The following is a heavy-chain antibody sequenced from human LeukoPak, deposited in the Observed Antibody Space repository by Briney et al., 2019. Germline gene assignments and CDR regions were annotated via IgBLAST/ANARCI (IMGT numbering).Heavy chain of an antibody. J-gene: IGHJ4*02. CDR2: IIPILDLT. CDR1: GYTLTELS. Sequence: SVKVSCKVSGYTLTELSMHWVRQAPGQGLEWMGRIIPILDLTKYAPKIQDRVTITADKSTSTAYMELNSLRSEDTAVYFCARDSGRPPTSFDYWGQGTLVTVSS. V-gene: IGHV1-69*04. D-gene: IGHD1-1*01. CDR3: ARDSGRPPTSFDY.